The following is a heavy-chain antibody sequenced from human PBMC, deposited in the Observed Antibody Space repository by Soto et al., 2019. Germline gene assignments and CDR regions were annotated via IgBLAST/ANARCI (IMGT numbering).Heavy chain of an antibody. J-gene: IGHJ4*02. CDR1: GYTFTSYY. D-gene: IGHD3-22*01. CDR2: INPSGGST. CDR3: ARGPLTYYYDSSGYYKGDY. Sequence: SVKVSCKASGYTFTSYYMHWVRQAPGQGLEWMGIINPSGGSTSYAQKFQGRVTMTRDTSTSTVYMELSSLRSEDTAVYYCARGPLTYYYDSSGYYKGDYWGQGTLVTVSS. V-gene: IGHV1-46*01.